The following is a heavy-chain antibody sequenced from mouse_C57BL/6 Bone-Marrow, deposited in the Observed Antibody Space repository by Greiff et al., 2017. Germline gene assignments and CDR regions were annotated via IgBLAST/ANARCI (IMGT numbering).Heavy chain of an antibody. CDR2: IYPRSGNT. CDR3: ARWGRQLRLPLGDY. J-gene: IGHJ2*01. V-gene: IGHV1-81*01. Sequence: QVHVKQSGAELARPGASVKLSCKASGYTFTSYGISWVKQRTGQGLEWIGEIYPRSGNTYYNEKFKGKATLTADKSSSTAYMELRSLTSEDSAVYFCARWGRQLRLPLGDYWGQGTTLTGSS. D-gene: IGHD3-2*02. CDR1: GYTFTSYG.